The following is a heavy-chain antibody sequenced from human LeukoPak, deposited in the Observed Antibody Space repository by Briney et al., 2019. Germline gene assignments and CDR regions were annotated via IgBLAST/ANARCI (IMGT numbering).Heavy chain of an antibody. V-gene: IGHV1-2*02. J-gene: IGHJ4*02. CDR1: GYTFSGSY. CDR2: INPTSGVT. CDR3: ARDMYSGSYGH. D-gene: IGHD1-26*01. Sequence: AGVWVSCKASGYTFSGSYMHWVRQAPGQGLEWMGWINPTSGVTKYAEKFQGRVTMTRDTSINTAYMEMSGLRSDDTAVYYCARDMYSGSYGHWGQGTLVTVS.